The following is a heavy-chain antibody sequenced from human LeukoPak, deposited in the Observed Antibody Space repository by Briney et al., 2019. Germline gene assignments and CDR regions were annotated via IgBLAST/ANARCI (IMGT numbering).Heavy chain of an antibody. J-gene: IGHJ5*02. CDR1: GFTFSSYW. CDR2: INSDGSST. CDR3: ARDRGGVVKNWFDP. Sequence: GGSLRLSCATSGFTFSSYWMHWVRQAPGKGLVWVSRINSDGSSTSYADSVKGRFTISRDNAKNTLYLQMNSLRAEDTAVYYCARDRGGVVKNWFDPWGQGTLVTVSS. V-gene: IGHV3-74*01. D-gene: IGHD3-3*01.